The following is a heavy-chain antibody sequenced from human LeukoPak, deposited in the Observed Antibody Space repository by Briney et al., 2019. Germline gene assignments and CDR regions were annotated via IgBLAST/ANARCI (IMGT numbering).Heavy chain of an antibody. J-gene: IGHJ4*02. CDR3: ARAERPWFGEFLSFDY. CDR1: GYTFTSYY. V-gene: IGHV1-46*01. Sequence: ASVKVSCKASGYTFTSYYMHWVRQAPGQGLEWMGIINPSGGSTSYAQKFQGRVTMTRDTSTSTVYMELSSLRSEDTAVYYCARAERPWFGEFLSFDYWGQGTLVTVSS. D-gene: IGHD3-10*01. CDR2: INPSGGST.